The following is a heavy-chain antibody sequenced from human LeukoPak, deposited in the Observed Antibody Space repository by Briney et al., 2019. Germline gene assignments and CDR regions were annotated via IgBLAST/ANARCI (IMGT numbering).Heavy chain of an antibody. CDR1: GYPISSSHY. V-gene: IGHV4-38-2*01. Sequence: SETLSPTCFVSGYPISSSHYWGWTRQPPGKGLEWIGGIYHNGNTYCNPPLKSRLTLSLDTSKNHFSLKLTSVTAADTAVYYCARRNLKYYFGSGRFFDYWGQGTLVTVSS. CDR3: ARRNLKYYFGSGRFFDY. CDR2: IYHNGNT. D-gene: IGHD3-10*01. J-gene: IGHJ4*02.